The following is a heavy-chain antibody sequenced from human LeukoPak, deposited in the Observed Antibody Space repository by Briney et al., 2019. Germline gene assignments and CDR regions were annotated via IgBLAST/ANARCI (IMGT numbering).Heavy chain of an antibody. CDR2: INHSGST. CDR3: ARTILVGASDY. V-gene: IGHV4-34*01. CDR1: GGSFSGYY. Sequence: PSETLSLTCAVYGGSFSGYYWSWIRQPPGKGLEWIGEINHSGSTNYNPSLKSRVTISVDTSKSQFSLKLSSVTAADTAVYYCARTILVGASDYWGQGTLVTVSS. J-gene: IGHJ4*02. D-gene: IGHD1-26*01.